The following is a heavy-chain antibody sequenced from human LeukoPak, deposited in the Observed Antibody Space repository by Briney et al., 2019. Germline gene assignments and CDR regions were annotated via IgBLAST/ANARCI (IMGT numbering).Heavy chain of an antibody. V-gene: IGHV1-2*02. D-gene: IGHD2-15*01. CDR1: GYTFTSYG. CDR3: ARSPHPGYCSGGSCYSGDY. CDR2: INPNSGGT. Sequence: ASVKVSCEASGYTFTSYGISWVRQAPGQGLEWMGWINPNSGGTNYAQKFQGRVTMTRDTSISTAYMELSRLRSDDTAVYYCARSPHPGYCSGGSCYSGDYWGQGTLVTVPS. J-gene: IGHJ4*02.